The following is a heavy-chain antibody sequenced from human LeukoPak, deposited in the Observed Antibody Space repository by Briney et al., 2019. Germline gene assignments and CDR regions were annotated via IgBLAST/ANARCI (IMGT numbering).Heavy chain of an antibody. V-gene: IGHV3-7*01. Sequence: GGSLRLSCAASGFTFRDYYMRWIRPAPGKGREWVANIKQDGSEKYYVDSVKGRFTISRDNAKNSLYLQMNSLRAEDTAVYYCARDAQVTMVRGFTLRVYYYYGMDVWGQGTTVTVSS. J-gene: IGHJ6*02. CDR2: IKQDGSEK. D-gene: IGHD3-10*01. CDR1: GFTFRDYY. CDR3: ARDAQVTMVRGFTLRVYYYYGMDV.